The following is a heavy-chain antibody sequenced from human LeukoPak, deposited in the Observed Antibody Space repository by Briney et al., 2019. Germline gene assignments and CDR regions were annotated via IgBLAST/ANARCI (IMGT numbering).Heavy chain of an antibody. J-gene: IGHJ6*03. V-gene: IGHV3-7*01. Sequence: PGGSLRLSCAASGFTFSSYWMSWVRQAPGKGLEWVANIKQDGSEKYYVDSVKGRFTISRDNAKNSLYLQMNSLRAEDTAVYYCARDVRLMVRGVNVRYYYYYYMDVWGKGTTVTVSS. CDR1: GFTFSSYW. CDR2: IKQDGSEK. CDR3: ARDVRLMVRGVNVRYYYYYYMDV. D-gene: IGHD3-10*01.